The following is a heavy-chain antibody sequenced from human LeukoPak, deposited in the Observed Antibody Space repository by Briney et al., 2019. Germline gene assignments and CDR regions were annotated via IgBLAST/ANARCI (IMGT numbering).Heavy chain of an antibody. J-gene: IGHJ4*02. Sequence: PGGSLRLSCAASGFTFSDYYISWIRQAPGKGLELVSYISSSGSTIYYADSVKGRFTISRDNAKNSLYLQMNSLRAEDTAVYYCASRKSGSWAGFDYWGQGTLVTVSS. D-gene: IGHD1-26*01. CDR3: ASRKSGSWAGFDY. V-gene: IGHV3-11*01. CDR2: ISSSGSTI. CDR1: GFTFSDYY.